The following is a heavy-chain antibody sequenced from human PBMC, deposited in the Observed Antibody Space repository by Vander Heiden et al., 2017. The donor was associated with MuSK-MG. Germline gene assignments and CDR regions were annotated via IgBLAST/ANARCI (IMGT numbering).Heavy chain of an antibody. V-gene: IGHV4-59*01. CDR1: GGPINNYY. Sequence: QVPLQESGPGLVKPSKTLSLTCTVSGGPINNYYWSWTRQPPGKGLEWIAYISYSGITDYNPSLKSRVTVSVDTSKNQFSLGLSSVTAADTAVYYCTRDRRDGYNYVDVWGQGTLVTVSS. D-gene: IGHD5-12*01. J-gene: IGHJ4*02. CDR3: TRDRRDGYNYVDV. CDR2: ISYSGIT.